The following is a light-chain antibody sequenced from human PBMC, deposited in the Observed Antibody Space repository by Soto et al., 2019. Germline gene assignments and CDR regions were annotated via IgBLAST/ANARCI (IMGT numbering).Light chain of an antibody. Sequence: EIVMTQSPATLSVSPGERATLSCRASQSVSSNLAWYQQKPGQAPRLLIYGASTRATGIPARFSGSGSGTEFTLTISMLQSEDFAVYYCQQYNNWLRTFGQGTKVEIK. CDR3: QQYNNWLRT. V-gene: IGKV3-15*01. CDR2: GAS. J-gene: IGKJ1*01. CDR1: QSVSSN.